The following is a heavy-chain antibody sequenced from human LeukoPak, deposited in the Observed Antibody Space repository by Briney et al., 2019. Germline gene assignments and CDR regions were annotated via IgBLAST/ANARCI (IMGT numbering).Heavy chain of an antibody. CDR2: INPNSGGT. V-gene: IGHV1-2*04. J-gene: IGHJ6*02. Sequence: ASVNVSCKASGYTFTGYYMHWVRQAPGQGLEWMGWINPNSGGTNYAQKFQGWVTMTRDTSISTAYMELSRLRSDDTAVYYCARLPADNYYYYGMDVWGQXTTXTVSS. D-gene: IGHD2-2*01. CDR1: GYTFTGYY. CDR3: ARLPADNYYYYGMDV.